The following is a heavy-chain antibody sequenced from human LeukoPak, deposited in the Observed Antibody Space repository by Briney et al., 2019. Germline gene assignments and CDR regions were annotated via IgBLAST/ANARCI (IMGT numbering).Heavy chain of an antibody. CDR2: ISGSGGST. Sequence: GGSLRLSCAASGFTFSNYAMSWVRQAPGKGLEWVSGISGSGGSTYYADSVKGRFTISRDNSKNTLYLQMNSLRAEDTAVYYCAKDGGSSSADYWGQGTLVTVSS. J-gene: IGHJ4*02. D-gene: IGHD6-6*01. V-gene: IGHV3-23*01. CDR1: GFTFSNYA. CDR3: AKDGGSSSADY.